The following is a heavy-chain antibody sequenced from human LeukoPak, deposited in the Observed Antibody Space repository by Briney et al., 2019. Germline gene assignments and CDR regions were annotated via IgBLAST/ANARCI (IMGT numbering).Heavy chain of an antibody. Sequence: PGGALRLSCAASGFTFSGSAMHWVRQASGKGLEWVGRIRSKANSYATAYAASVKGRFTISRDGSKNTAYLQMNSLKTEDTAVYYCTTLWIKLWLYNYWGQGTLVTVSS. CDR1: GFTFSGSA. CDR3: TTLWIKLWLYNY. CDR2: IRSKANSYAT. V-gene: IGHV3-73*01. J-gene: IGHJ4*02. D-gene: IGHD5-18*01.